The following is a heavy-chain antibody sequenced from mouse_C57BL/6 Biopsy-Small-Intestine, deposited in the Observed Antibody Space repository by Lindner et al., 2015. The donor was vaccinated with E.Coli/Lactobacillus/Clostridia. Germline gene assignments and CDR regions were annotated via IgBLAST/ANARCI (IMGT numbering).Heavy chain of an antibody. CDR1: GYTFTTYG. CDR2: ISGYNGDT. CDR3: ARRSAPAAILGLDF. V-gene: IGHV1-74*01. Sequence: SVKVSCKASGYTFTTYGITWVRQAPGQGLEWMGWISGYNGDTNYAQKVQGRVTMTTDTLTNTAYMELRSLKSDDTAVYYCARRSAPAAILGLDFWGQGTLVTVSS. D-gene: IGHD1-3*01. J-gene: IGHJ4*01.